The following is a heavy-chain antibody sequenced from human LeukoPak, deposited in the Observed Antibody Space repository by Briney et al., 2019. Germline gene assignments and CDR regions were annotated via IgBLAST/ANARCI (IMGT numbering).Heavy chain of an antibody. CDR3: ARGGYSYGYPYYFDY. D-gene: IGHD5-18*01. Sequence: ASVKVSCKASGYTFTGYYIHWVRQAPGQGLEWMGRINPNSGGTNYAQKFQGWVTMTRDTSISTAYMELSRLRSDDTAVYYCARGGYSYGYPYYFDYWGQGTLVTVSS. CDR2: INPNSGGT. V-gene: IGHV1-2*04. J-gene: IGHJ4*02. CDR1: GYTFTGYY.